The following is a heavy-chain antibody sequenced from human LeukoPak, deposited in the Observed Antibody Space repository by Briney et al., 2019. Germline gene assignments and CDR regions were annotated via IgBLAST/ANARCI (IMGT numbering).Heavy chain of an antibody. J-gene: IGHJ4*02. D-gene: IGHD3-22*01. CDR2: ITGSGGNT. CDR1: GFSFSTYA. Sequence: GGSLRLSCAASGFSFSTYAMSWVRQAPGKGLEWVSSITGSGGNTYYADSVKGRFTISRDNSKNTLYLQMNSLRAEDTAVYYCAKTDYDSSGYRYYFDCWGQGTLVTVSS. V-gene: IGHV3-23*01. CDR3: AKTDYDSSGYRYYFDC.